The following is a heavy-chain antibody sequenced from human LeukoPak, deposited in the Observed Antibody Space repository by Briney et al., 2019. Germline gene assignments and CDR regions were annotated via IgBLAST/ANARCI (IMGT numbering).Heavy chain of an antibody. CDR1: GGSISSYY. D-gene: IGHD3-22*01. Sequence: SETLSLTCTVSGGSISSYYWSWIRQPPGKGLEWIGYIYYSGSTNYNPSLKSRVTISVDTSKNQFSLKLSSVTAADTAVYYCARGYYYDSSGHPYFDYWGQGTLVTVSS. J-gene: IGHJ4*02. CDR2: IYYSGST. CDR3: ARGYYYDSSGHPYFDY. V-gene: IGHV4-59*08.